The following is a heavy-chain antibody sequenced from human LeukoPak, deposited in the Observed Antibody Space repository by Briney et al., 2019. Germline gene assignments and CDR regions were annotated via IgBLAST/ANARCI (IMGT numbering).Heavy chain of an antibody. CDR3: ARRRPSGYYSLNWFDP. D-gene: IGHD3-22*01. J-gene: IGHJ5*02. V-gene: IGHV4-34*01. Sequence: PSETLSLTCAVYGGSFSGYYWSWIRQPPGKGLEWIGEINHSGSTNYNPSLKSRVTISVDTSKNQFSLKLSSVTAADTAVYYCARRRPSGYYSLNWFDPWGQGTLVAVSS. CDR2: INHSGST. CDR1: GGSFSGYY.